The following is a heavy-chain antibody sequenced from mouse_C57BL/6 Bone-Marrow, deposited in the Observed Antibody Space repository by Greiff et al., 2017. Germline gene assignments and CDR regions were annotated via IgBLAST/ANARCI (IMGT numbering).Heavy chain of an antibody. J-gene: IGHJ2*01. CDR1: GYTFTDYY. V-gene: IGHV1-19*01. CDR3: AREGIYDGYYEDYFDY. D-gene: IGHD2-3*01. CDR2: INPYNGGT. Sequence: EVQLQQSGPVLVKPGASVKMSCKASGYTFTDYYMNWVKQSHGKSLEWIGVINPYNGGTSYNQKFKGKATLTVDQYSSTAYMELNSLTSEDSAVYYCAREGIYDGYYEDYFDYWGQGTTLTVSS.